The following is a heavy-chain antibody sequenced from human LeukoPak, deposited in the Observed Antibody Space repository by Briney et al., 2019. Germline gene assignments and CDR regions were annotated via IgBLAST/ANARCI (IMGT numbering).Heavy chain of an antibody. Sequence: GGSLRLSCAASGFTFSSYAMSWVRQAPGKGLEWVSAISGSGGSTYYADSVKGRFTISRDNSKNTLYLQMNSLRAEDTAVYYCAKGRGLWFGETIDYWGQGTLVTVSS. D-gene: IGHD3-10*01. CDR3: AKGRGLWFGETIDY. CDR2: ISGSGGST. CDR1: GFTFSSYA. J-gene: IGHJ4*02. V-gene: IGHV3-23*01.